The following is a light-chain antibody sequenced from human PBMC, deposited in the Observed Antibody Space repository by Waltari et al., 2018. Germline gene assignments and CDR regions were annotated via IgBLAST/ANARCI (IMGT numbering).Light chain of an antibody. V-gene: IGLV3-21*04. Sequence: SYVLTQPPSVSVAPGKTARVTCGGHNIGRKRVHCYQQRPGQAPVLVISNNSDRPSGIPERFSGSNSENTATLTISRVEAGDEADYYCQVWDHSGIDTYVFGAGTKVTVL. CDR1: NIGRKR. CDR2: NNS. CDR3: QVWDHSGIDTYV. J-gene: IGLJ1*01.